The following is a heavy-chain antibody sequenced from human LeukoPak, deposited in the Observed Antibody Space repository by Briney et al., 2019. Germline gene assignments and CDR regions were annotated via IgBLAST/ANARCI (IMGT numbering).Heavy chain of an antibody. CDR2: ISGSDDNT. D-gene: IGHD6-19*01. CDR1: GFTFSSYA. V-gene: IGHV3-23*01. J-gene: IGHJ4*02. CDR3: AKDRGAVAGTVEY. Sequence: PGGSLRLSCAASGFTFSSYAMSWVRQAPGKGLEWVSAISGSDDNTFYADSVQGRFTISRDNSKNTVSLQMNSLRAENTAVYYCAKDRGAVAGTVEYWGQGTLVTVSS.